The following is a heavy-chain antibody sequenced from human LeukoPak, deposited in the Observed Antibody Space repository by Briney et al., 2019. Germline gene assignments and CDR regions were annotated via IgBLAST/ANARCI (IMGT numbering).Heavy chain of an antibody. V-gene: IGHV5-51*01. CDR2: IHPGDSDT. D-gene: IGHD5-24*01. CDR1: GYSFTNYW. CDR3: VRSDNGGYNYGR. J-gene: IGHJ4*02. Sequence: GESLKISCQGSGYSFTNYWIGWVRQMPGKGLEWVGIIHPGDSDTRYSSSLQGQVTISADTSISPAYLQWSSLKASDTAMYFCVRSDNGGYNYGRWGQGTRVTVSS.